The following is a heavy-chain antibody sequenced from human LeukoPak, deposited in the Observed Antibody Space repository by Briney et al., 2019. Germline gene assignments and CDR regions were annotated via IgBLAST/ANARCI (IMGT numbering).Heavy chain of an antibody. D-gene: IGHD6-19*01. CDR1: GFTFSSYG. CDR3: GKSKWRRSSGPEDY. V-gene: IGHV3-30*18. Sequence: PGGSLRLSCAASGFTFSSYGMHWVRQAPGKGLEWVAVISYDGSNKYYADSVKGRFTISRNNSKNTLYLQMNSLRAEDTAVYYCGKSKWRRSSGPEDYWGQGTLVTVSS. CDR2: ISYDGSNK. J-gene: IGHJ4*02.